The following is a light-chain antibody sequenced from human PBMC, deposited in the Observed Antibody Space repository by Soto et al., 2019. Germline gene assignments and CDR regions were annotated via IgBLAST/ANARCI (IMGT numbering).Light chain of an antibody. V-gene: IGLV2-8*01. CDR3: SSYAGTHIV. CDR1: SSDVGAYDY. CDR2: DVN. Sequence: VLTQPPSASGSPGQSVAISCTGTSSDVGAYDYVSWYQQHPGKGPKLLMYDVNKRPSGVPDRFSGSKSGNTASLTVTGLQAEDEADYYCSSYAGTHIVFGTGTKLTVL. J-gene: IGLJ1*01.